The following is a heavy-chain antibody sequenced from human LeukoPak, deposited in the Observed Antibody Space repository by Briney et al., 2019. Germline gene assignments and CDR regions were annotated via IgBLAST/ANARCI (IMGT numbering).Heavy chain of an antibody. CDR1: GGSISGYY. J-gene: IGHJ4*02. Sequence: PSETLSLTCTVSGGSISGYYWSWIRQPPGKGLEWIGYIYYSGSTNYNPSLKSRVTISLDTSKNQFSLKLSSVTAAGTAVYYCARVLTYGSRTYYFDYWGQGTLVTVSS. CDR3: ARVLTYGSRTYYFDY. CDR2: IYYSGST. V-gene: IGHV4-59*01. D-gene: IGHD3-10*01.